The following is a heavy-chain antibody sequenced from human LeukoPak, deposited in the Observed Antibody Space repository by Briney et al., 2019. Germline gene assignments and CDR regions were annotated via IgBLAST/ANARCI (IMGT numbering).Heavy chain of an antibody. V-gene: IGHV4-59*01. J-gene: IGHJ4*02. CDR3: ARYSSDWYFGY. Sequence: SETLSLTCTVSGGSISGYYWSWIRQPPGKGLEWIGYIYYSGNTNYNPSLKSRVTISVDTSKNQFSLKLSSVTAADTAVYYCARYSSDWYFGYWGQGTLVTVSS. D-gene: IGHD6-19*01. CDR2: IYYSGNT. CDR1: GGSISGYY.